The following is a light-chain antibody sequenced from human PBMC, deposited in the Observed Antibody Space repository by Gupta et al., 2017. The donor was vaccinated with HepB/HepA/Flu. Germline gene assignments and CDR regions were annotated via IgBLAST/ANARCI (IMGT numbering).Light chain of an antibody. Sequence: QSVLTQPPSASGTPGQRVTISCSGSSSNIGSNYVYWYQQFPGTAPKLLIYRNNQRPSGVPDRFSGSKSGTSASLAISGLRFDDEADYYCATWDDSLSGYVFGNGTNVTVL. J-gene: IGLJ1*01. V-gene: IGLV1-47*01. CDR1: SSNIGSNY. CDR3: ATWDDSLSGYV. CDR2: RNN.